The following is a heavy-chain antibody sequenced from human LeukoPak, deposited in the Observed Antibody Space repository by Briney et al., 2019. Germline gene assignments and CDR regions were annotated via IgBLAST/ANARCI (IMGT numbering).Heavy chain of an antibody. D-gene: IGHD2-2*01. CDR2: IYYSGSN. J-gene: IGHJ4*02. CDR3: ARVSGVAAAMDFDY. CDR1: GGPIRSYY. Sequence: SETLSLTCTVCGGPIRSYYWIWTRQPPGKAREWIGYIYYSGSNNHNPSLKSRVTKSVDTSKNQFSLKMSSVTAPDTAFNYSARVSGVAAAMDFDYWGQGTLVTVSS. V-gene: IGHV4-59*12.